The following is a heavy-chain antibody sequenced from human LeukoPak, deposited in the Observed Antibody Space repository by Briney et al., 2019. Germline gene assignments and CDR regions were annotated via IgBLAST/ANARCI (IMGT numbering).Heavy chain of an antibody. CDR1: GGSISSYY. CDR3: ARDSRYGDGNYFDY. V-gene: IGHV4-59*01. J-gene: IGHJ4*02. CDR2: IYYSGST. D-gene: IGHD4-17*01. Sequence: PSETLSLTCTVSGGSISSYYWSWIRQPPGKGLEWIGYIYYSGSTNYNPSLKSRVTISVDTSKNQFSLKLSSVTAADTAVYYCARDSRYGDGNYFDYWGQRTLVTVSS.